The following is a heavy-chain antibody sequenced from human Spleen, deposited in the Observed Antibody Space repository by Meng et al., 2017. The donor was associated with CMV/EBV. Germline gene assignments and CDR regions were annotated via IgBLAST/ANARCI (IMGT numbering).Heavy chain of an antibody. J-gene: IGHJ4*02. D-gene: IGHD1-26*01. CDR3: ARGVGESLGWEMGY. Sequence: VQHVGHGGRLFPPGVSLRLSPAVSGCTFNSHWMHWVRQAPGKGLVWVSRTNRDGSSTSYADSVKGRFTISRDNAKSTLYLQMNSLRAEDTAVYYCARGVGESLGWEMGYWGQGTLVTVSS. CDR1: GCTFNSHW. V-gene: IGHV3-74*01. CDR2: TNRDGSST.